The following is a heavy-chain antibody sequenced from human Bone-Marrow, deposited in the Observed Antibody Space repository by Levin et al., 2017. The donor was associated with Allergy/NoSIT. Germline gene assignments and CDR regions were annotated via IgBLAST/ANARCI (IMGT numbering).Heavy chain of an antibody. V-gene: IGHV4-34*01. D-gene: IGHD3-9*01. CDR3: ARGYDILTGQDQSNWFDP. CDR2: INHSGST. CDR1: GGSFSGYY. Sequence: SETLSLTCAVYGGSFSGYYWSWIRQPPGKGLEWIGEINHSGSTNYNPSLKSRVTISVDTSKNQFSLKLSSVTAADTAVYYCARGYDILTGQDQSNWFDPWGQGTLVTVSS. J-gene: IGHJ5*02.